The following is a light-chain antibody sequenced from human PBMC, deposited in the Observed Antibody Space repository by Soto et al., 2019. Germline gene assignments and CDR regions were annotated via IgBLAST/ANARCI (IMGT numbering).Light chain of an antibody. Sequence: EIVLTQSPGTLSLSPGERATLSCRASQSVSSSYLAWYQQKPGQAPRLLISGAYNRATGVPDRFRGSGSGTDFTLTITRLEPEDFAVYYCQQYGSSSHWTFGQGTKVDIK. V-gene: IGKV3-20*01. J-gene: IGKJ1*01. CDR1: QSVSSSY. CDR2: GAY. CDR3: QQYGSSSHWT.